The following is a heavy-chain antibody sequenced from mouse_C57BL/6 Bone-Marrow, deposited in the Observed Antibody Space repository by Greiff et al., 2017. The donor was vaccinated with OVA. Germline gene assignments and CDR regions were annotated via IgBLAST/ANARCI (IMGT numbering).Heavy chain of an antibody. CDR2: IRNKANGYTT. CDR1: GFTFTDYY. D-gene: IGHD2-4*01. V-gene: IGHV7-3*01. CDR3: ARYRLRRYFDY. Sequence: EVKLMESGGGLVQPGGSLSLSCAASGFTFTDYYMSWVRQPPGKALEWLGFIRNKANGYTTEYSASVKGRFTISRDNSQSILYLQMNALRAEDSATYYCARYRLRRYFDYWGQGTTLTVSS. J-gene: IGHJ2*01.